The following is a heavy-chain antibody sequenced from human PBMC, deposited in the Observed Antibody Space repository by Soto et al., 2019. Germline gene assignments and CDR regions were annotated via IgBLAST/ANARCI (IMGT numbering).Heavy chain of an antibody. J-gene: IGHJ4*02. CDR1: GVSIGSNYY. V-gene: IGHV4-4*02. CDR2: MSHIGSV. Sequence: QVLLQESGPGRVQPSGTLSLSCVVSGVSIGSNYYWGWVRQPPGKGLEWLGDMSHIGSVNYNPSLKSRFTISMDKSQNQFSLKLNSVTAADTAVYYCARSLGWYAIDYWGQGTLVIVSS. CDR3: ARSLGWYAIDY. D-gene: IGHD6-19*01.